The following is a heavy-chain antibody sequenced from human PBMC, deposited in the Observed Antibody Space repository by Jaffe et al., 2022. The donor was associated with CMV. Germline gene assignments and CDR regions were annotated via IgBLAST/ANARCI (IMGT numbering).Heavy chain of an antibody. J-gene: IGHJ5*02. CDR1: GGSISSYY. CDR2: IYTSGST. CDR3: ARDLPPIRLGELSFWNWFDP. Sequence: QVQLQESGPGLVKPSETLSLTCTVSGGSISSYYWSWIRQPAGKGLEWIGRIYTSGSTNYNPSLKSRVTMSVDTSKNQFSLKLSSVTAADTAVYYCARDLPPIRLGELSFWNWFDPWGQGTLVTVSS. D-gene: IGHD3-16*02. V-gene: IGHV4-4*07.